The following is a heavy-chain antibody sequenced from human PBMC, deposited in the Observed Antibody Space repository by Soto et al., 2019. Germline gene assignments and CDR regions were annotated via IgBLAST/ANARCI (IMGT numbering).Heavy chain of an antibody. CDR3: ARDPGIPARRPIDY. V-gene: IGHV3-21*01. J-gene: IGHJ4*02. CDR2: ISSSSSYI. Sequence: GGSLRLSCAASGFTFSSYSMNWVRQAPGKGLEWVSSISSSSSYIYYADCVKARFTISRDKAKNSLYLQMNSLSAEETAVYYCARDPGIPARRPIDYSGQGTLVTVSS. CDR1: GFTFSSYS. D-gene: IGHD6-6*01.